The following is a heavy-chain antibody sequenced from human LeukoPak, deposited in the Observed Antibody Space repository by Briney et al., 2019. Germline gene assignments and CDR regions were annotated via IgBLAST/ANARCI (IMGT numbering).Heavy chain of an antibody. CDR1: GFTFTGYW. CDR3: ARRKTLDY. CDR2: IKEDGSEK. Sequence: GGSLRLSCAASGFTFTGYWMTWVRQAPGKRLEWVANIKEDGSEKYYVDSVKGRFTISRDSARNSLYLQMNSLRAEDTAVYYCARRKTLDYWGQGTLVTVSS. J-gene: IGHJ4*02. V-gene: IGHV3-7*01.